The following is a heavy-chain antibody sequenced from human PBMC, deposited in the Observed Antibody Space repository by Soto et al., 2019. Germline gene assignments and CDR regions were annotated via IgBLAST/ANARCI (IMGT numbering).Heavy chain of an antibody. D-gene: IGHD1-26*01. CDR3: ARDRSGGGATTPGFEY. CDR1: GDSVSSNSAA. V-gene: IGHV6-1*01. J-gene: IGHJ4*02. Sequence: STTLSLPCAISGDSVSSNSAAWNWITQSPSRGLEWLGRTYYRSKWYNDYAVSVRSRITINPDTSKNQFSLQLNSVTPEDTAVYYCARDRSGGGATTPGFEYWGQGALVTASS. CDR2: TYYRSKWYN.